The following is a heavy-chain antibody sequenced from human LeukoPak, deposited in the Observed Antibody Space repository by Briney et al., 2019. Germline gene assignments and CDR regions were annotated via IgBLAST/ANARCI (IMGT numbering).Heavy chain of an antibody. J-gene: IGHJ6*03. CDR2: INPNSGGT. CDR1: GYTFTGYY. Sequence: ASVRVSCKASGYTFTGYYMHWVRQAPGQGLEWMGWINPNSGGTNYAQKFQGWVTMTRDTSISTAYMELSRLRSDDTAVYYCARPSSHYDFWSGWDYYYMDVWGKGTTVTVSS. CDR3: ARPSSHYDFWSGWDYYYMDV. V-gene: IGHV1-2*04. D-gene: IGHD3-3*01.